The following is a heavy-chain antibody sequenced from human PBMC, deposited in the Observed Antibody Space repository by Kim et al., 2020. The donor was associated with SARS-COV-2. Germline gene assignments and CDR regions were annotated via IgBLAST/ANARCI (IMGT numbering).Heavy chain of an antibody. CDR1: GFTFSNYE. CDR2: ITRSSSTK. CDR3: ARDPNIVGATTKFDY. Sequence: GGSLRLSCAASGFTFSNYEMNWVRQAPGKGLEWISYITRSSSTKYYADSVKGRFTISRDNAKNPLYLQMNSLRAEDTAVYYCARDPNIVGATTKFDYWGQGTLVTVSA. J-gene: IGHJ4*02. D-gene: IGHD1-26*01. V-gene: IGHV3-48*03.